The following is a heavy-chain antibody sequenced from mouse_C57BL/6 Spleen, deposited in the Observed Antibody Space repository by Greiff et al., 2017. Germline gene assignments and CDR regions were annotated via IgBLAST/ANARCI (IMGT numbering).Heavy chain of an antibody. D-gene: IGHD1-1*01. Sequence: QVQLKESGAELVRPGASVTLSCKASGYTFTDYEMHWVKQTPVHGLEWIGAIDPETGGTAYNQKFKGKAILTADKSSSTAYMELRSLTSEDSAVYYCTRLSYVAMDYWGQGTSVTVSS. CDR1: GYTFTDYE. CDR2: IDPETGGT. J-gene: IGHJ4*01. CDR3: TRLSYVAMDY. V-gene: IGHV1-15*01.